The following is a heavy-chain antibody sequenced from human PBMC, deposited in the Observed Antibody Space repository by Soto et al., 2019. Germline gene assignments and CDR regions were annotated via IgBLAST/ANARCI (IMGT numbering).Heavy chain of an antibody. CDR3: ARDKHCSGGSCYVYYGMDV. V-gene: IGHV1-69*13. J-gene: IGHJ6*02. D-gene: IGHD2-15*01. CDR2: IIPIFGTA. CDR1: GGTFSSYA. Sequence: SVKVSCKASGGTFSSYAISWVRQAPGQGLEWMGGIIPIFGTANYAQKFQGRVTLTADESTSTAYMELSSLRSEDTAVYYCARDKHCSGGSCYVYYGMDVWGQGTTVTVSS.